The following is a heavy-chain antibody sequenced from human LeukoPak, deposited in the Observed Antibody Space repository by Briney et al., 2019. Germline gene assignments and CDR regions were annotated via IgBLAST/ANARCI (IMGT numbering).Heavy chain of an antibody. CDR3: SRLAGIMGGSK. D-gene: IGHD3-16*01. V-gene: IGHV3-74*01. CDR2: INIDGTVR. J-gene: IGHJ4*02. CDR1: GFTFSNYX. Sequence: PGGSLRLSCAASGFTFSNYXXXXXXXXXXXXXXWVSGINIDGTVRYAXSVXGXXXXXRDXXXXTLYLQMNSLRAEDTAIYYCSRLAGIMGGSKWGQGTLVTVSS.